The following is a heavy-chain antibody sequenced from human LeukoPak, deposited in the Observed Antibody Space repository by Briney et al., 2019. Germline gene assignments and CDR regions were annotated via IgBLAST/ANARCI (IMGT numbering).Heavy chain of an antibody. CDR2: IKQEGSVK. V-gene: IGHV3-7*01. CDR1: GFTFRSHW. J-gene: IGHJ4*02. D-gene: IGHD4-23*01. CDR3: ARDKDGGLEY. Sequence: PGGSLILSFAASGFTFRSHWMSWVRQAPGKGLELVANIKQEGSVKYDVESVNGRSTISRYNAQNSLFLQITSLRAEDTAVYYCARDKDGGLEYWGQGTLVTVSS.